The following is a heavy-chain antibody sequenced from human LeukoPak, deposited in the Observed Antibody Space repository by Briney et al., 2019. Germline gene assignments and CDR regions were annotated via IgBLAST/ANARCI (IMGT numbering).Heavy chain of an antibody. D-gene: IGHD1-1*01. Sequence: PGGSLRLSCAASGFTFSSYSMNWVRQAPGKGLGWVANINQEGSGKYFVDSVKGRFTISRDNAKNSLYLQMNSLRAEDTAVYYCAREKVYSGNNWNDGASGDYFDYWGQGTLVTVSS. CDR2: INQEGSGK. V-gene: IGHV3-7*01. J-gene: IGHJ4*02. CDR1: GFTFSSYS. CDR3: AREKVYSGNNWNDGASGDYFDY.